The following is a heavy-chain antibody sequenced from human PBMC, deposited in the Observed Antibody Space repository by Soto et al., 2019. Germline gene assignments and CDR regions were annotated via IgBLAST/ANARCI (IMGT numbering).Heavy chain of an antibody. CDR3: AREPPGIAAAEPEPLGYYCYGMDV. Sequence: EVQLVESGGGLVQPGGSLRLSCAASGFTVSSNYRSWVRQAPGKGLEWVSVIYSGGSTYYADSVKGSSTISRDNSKNTLYLQTTSHRAEETAVYYCAREPPGIAAAEPEPLGYYCYGMDVWGQGTTVTVSS. J-gene: IGHJ6*02. CDR2: IYSGGST. V-gene: IGHV3-66*01. D-gene: IGHD6-13*01. CDR1: GFTVSSNY.